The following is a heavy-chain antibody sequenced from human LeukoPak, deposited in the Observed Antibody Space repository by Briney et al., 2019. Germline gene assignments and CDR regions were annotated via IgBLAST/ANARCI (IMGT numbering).Heavy chain of an antibody. CDR1: GGSFSGYY. Sequence: SETLSLTCAVYGGSFSGYYWSWIRQPPGKGLEWIGEINHSGSTNYNPSLKSRVTISVDTSKNQFSLKLSSVTAADTAVYYCATRSTYYYDSSGYYNDYWGQGTLVTVSS. D-gene: IGHD3-22*01. J-gene: IGHJ4*02. CDR3: ATRSTYYYDSSGYYNDY. CDR2: INHSGST. V-gene: IGHV4-34*01.